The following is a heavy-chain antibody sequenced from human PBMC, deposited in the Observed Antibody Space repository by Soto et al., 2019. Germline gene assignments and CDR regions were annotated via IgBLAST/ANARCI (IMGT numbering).Heavy chain of an antibody. CDR1: GYSFSTYW. CDR3: ARHKGYCSSTSCYGMDV. J-gene: IGHJ6*02. V-gene: IGHV5-51*01. Sequence: PGESLKISCTGSGYSFSTYWIAWVRQMPGKGLEWMGIIYPGDSDTRYSPSFQGQVTISADTSITTAYLQWSGLRASDTAMYFCARHKGYCSSTSCYGMDVWGQGATVTVSS. CDR2: IYPGDSDT. D-gene: IGHD2-2*01.